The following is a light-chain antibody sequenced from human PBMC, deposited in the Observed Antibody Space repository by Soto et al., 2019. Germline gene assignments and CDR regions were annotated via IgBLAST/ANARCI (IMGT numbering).Light chain of an antibody. CDR3: QHYGDSSWT. V-gene: IGKV3-20*01. Sequence: EIVLTQSPVTLSLSPGERATLSCRADRSVSDTLLTWFQQKPGQAPRLLIFGTSNRAPGIPDRFSGSGSGTDFTLTISRLEPDDFAVYYCQHYGDSSWTFGQGTKVEIK. CDR2: GTS. J-gene: IGKJ1*01. CDR1: RSVSDTL.